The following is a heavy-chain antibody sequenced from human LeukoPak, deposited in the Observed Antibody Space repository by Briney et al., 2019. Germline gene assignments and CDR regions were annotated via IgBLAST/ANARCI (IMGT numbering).Heavy chain of an antibody. J-gene: IGHJ4*02. V-gene: IGHV4-4*02. CDR1: GGSISSSNW. Sequence: SESLSLTCAVSGGSISSSNWWSWVRQLPGKGLEWIGEIYHSGSTNYNPSLKSRVTISVDKFKNQFSLKLTSVTAADTAVYYCARGGAYSSSRWYWGQGTLVTVSS. D-gene: IGHD6-13*01. CDR3: ARGGAYSSSRWY. CDR2: IYHSGST.